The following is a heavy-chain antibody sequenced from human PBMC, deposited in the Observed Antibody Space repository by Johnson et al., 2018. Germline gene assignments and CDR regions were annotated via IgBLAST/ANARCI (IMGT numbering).Heavy chain of an antibody. V-gene: IGHV6-1*01. CDR1: GDSVSSNSAA. J-gene: IGHJ3*02. CDR2: TYHRSHRSKWYN. CDR3: ERGEPFDI. Sequence: QVQLQQSGPGLVKPSQTLSLTCAISGDSVSSNSAAWSWIRQSPSRGLEWLGRTYHRSHRSKWYNDYAVSMKGRISINPDTSKNQFSLQLNSVTPDDTAMYYCERGEPFDIWGQGTMVTVSS.